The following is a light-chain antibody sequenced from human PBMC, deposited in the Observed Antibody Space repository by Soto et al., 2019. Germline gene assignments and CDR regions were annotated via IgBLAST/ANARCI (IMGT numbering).Light chain of an antibody. CDR1: QSVSTS. CDR2: DAS. CDR3: QVRDVWPT. Sequence: IVLTQSPATLSLSPGERAPLSCRASQSVSTSLAWYQHKPGQAPRLIIYDASKRAPGIPARFSGSGSGTDFTLTISSPEPEDFAVYYCQVRDVWPTFGQGTKVEIK. J-gene: IGKJ1*01. V-gene: IGKV3-11*01.